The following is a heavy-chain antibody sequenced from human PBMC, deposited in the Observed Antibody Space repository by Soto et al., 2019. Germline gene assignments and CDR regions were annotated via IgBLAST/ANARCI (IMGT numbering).Heavy chain of an antibody. CDR2: IYRTGST. CDR1: GGSFTSNNW. V-gene: IGHV4-4*02. J-gene: IGHJ4*02. D-gene: IGHD1-7*01. CDR3: ASRDPGTSVDY. Sequence: SETLSLTCAVSGGSFTSNNWWTWVRQPPGQGLEWIGEIYRTGSTNYNPSRKSRVTISLDKSDNQFSLKVTSLTAADTAVYYCASRDPGTSVDYWGQGTLVTVSS.